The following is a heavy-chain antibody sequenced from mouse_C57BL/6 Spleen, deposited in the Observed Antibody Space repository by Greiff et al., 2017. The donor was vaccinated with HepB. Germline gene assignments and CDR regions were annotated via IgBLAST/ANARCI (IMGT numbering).Heavy chain of an antibody. CDR1: GYTFTSYW. J-gene: IGHJ1*03. Sequence: QVQLQQPGAELVKPGASVKMSCKASGYTFTSYWITWVKQRPGQGLEWIGDIYPGSGSTNYNEKFKSKATLTVDTSSSTAYMQLSSLTSEDSAVYYCAKGGRNYGSNYLYFDVWGTGTTVTVSS. D-gene: IGHD1-1*01. V-gene: IGHV1-55*01. CDR2: IYPGSGST. CDR3: AKGGRNYGSNYLYFDV.